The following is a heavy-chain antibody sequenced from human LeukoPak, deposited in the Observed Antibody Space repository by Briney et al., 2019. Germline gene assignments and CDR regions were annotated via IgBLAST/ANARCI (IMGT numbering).Heavy chain of an antibody. Sequence: ASVKVSSTASGYTFTIYGISWVRQAPGQGLDWMGWIGAYNGNTNYAQNLQGRVTLTTDTSTATAYMDLRSLTSDDTAVYYCAIAAITVAGTRYFLHWGQGTLVTVSS. V-gene: IGHV1-18*01. CDR3: AIAAITVAGTRYFLH. J-gene: IGHJ1*01. D-gene: IGHD6-19*01. CDR1: GYTFTIYG. CDR2: IGAYNGNT.